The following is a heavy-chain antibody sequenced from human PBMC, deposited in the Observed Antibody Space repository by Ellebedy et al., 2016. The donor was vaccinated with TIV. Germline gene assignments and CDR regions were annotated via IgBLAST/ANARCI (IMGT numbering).Heavy chain of an antibody. V-gene: IGHV2-26*01. CDR1: GFSLSDVIMV. CDR3: ARTLMYCAGDYSYYFDY. J-gene: IGHJ4*02. D-gene: IGHD2-21*02. Sequence: SGPTLVKPTETLTLTCTVSGFSLSDVIMVVSWIRQPPGKAREWLGNIFSNDEKSYSTSLKTRLTISKDTSKSQVVLTLTNMDPVDTATYYCARTLMYCAGDYSYYFDYWGQGTRVTVSS. CDR2: IFSNDEK.